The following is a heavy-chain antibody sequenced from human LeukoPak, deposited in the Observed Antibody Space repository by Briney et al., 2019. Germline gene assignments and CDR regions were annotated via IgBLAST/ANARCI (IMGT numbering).Heavy chain of an antibody. Sequence: ASVKVSCKVSGYTLTELSMHWVRQAPGKGLEWMGGFDPEDGETIYAQKFQGRVTMTEDTSTDTAYMELSSLRSEDTAVYYCATDHSTMVRGVSLRYGMHVWGQGTTVTVSS. V-gene: IGHV1-24*01. J-gene: IGHJ6*02. CDR3: ATDHSTMVRGVSLRYGMHV. D-gene: IGHD3-10*01. CDR1: GYTLTELS. CDR2: FDPEDGET.